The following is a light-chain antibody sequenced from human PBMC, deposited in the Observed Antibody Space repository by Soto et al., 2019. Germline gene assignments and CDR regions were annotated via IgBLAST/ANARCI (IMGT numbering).Light chain of an antibody. CDR2: ATS. CDR1: RGIGGY. V-gene: IGKV1-39*01. Sequence: DVQMTQSPSSLSASVGARVTITCRASRGIGGYLSWFQQKPGKPPNLLIFATSSLQSGVPSRFSGSGSETDFTLTISRLQPEDVATYYCLQSYTIPWTFGQGTKVEIK. J-gene: IGKJ1*01. CDR3: LQSYTIPWT.